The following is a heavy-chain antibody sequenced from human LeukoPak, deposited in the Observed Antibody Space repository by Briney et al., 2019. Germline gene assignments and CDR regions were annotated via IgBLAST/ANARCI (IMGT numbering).Heavy chain of an antibody. J-gene: IGHJ3*02. D-gene: IGHD3-9*01. CDR2: IAIAGDT. Sequence: GGSLRLSCAASGFTFSSYDMHWVRQPIGKGLEWVSGIAIAGDTYHPGSVKGRFTISRENGRNSLYLQMNSLRAGDTAIYYCARGLNDVLTGIEDAFDIWGQGTMVTVSS. V-gene: IGHV3-13*01. CDR3: ARGLNDVLTGIEDAFDI. CDR1: GFTFSSYD.